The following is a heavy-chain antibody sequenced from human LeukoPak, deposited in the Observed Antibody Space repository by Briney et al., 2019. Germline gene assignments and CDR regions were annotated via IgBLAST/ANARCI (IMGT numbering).Heavy chain of an antibody. CDR3: ARGQRTSWVLMVYAIDYWFDP. D-gene: IGHD2-8*01. Sequence: SETLSLTCSVSGGSISSYYWSWIRQPPGKGLEWIGYISYSGSTIYNPSLKSRVTISVDTSKNHFSLKLSSVTAADTAMYYCARGQRTSWVLMVYAIDYWFDPWGQGTLVTASS. CDR2: ISYSGST. CDR1: GGSISSYY. J-gene: IGHJ5*02. V-gene: IGHV4-59*01.